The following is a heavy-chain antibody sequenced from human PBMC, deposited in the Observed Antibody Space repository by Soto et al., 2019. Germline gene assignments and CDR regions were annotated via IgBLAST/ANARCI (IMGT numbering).Heavy chain of an antibody. J-gene: IGHJ6*02. D-gene: IGHD2-2*01. V-gene: IGHV4-39*01. CDR3: AKLAGYSSSSRCYGHYAMDV. CDR1: GGSISSSSYT. Sequence: SETLSLTCTVSGGSISSSSYTWGWTRQPPGKGLEWIGSIYYSGTTYYNPSLKSRVTISVDTSKNQFSLILRSVTAADTAVYYCAKLAGYSSSSRCYGHYAMDVWGQGTTVT. CDR2: IYYSGTT.